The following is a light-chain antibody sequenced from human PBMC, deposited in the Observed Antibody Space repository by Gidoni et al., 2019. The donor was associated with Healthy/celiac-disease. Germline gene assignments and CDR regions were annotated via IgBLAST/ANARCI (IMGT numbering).Light chain of an antibody. CDR2: GAS. CDR1: QSISSSY. V-gene: IGKV3-20*01. CDR3: QHYGRSPLT. J-gene: IGKJ4*01. Sequence: EIVLTQSPGTLSLSPGESATLSCRASQSISSSYLAWYQQKLGQAPRFLIFGASSRATGIPDRFSGSGSGTDFTLTISRLEPEDFAVYYCQHYGRSPLTFGGGTKVEIK.